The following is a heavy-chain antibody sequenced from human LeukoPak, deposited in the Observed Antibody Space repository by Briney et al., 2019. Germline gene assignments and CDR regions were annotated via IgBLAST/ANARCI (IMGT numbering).Heavy chain of an antibody. J-gene: IGHJ4*02. CDR2: IICSGGST. V-gene: IGHV3-23*01. CDR1: GFTLSSYA. D-gene: IGHD1-1*01. CDR3: AKVQLELRGAYYFDY. Sequence: GRSLCLSCAASGFTLSSYAMGCVCHAPGGGLGWVLDIICSGGSTYYADSVKGRFTISRDNSKNTLYLQMNSLRAEDTAVYYCAKVQLELRGAYYFDYWGQGTLVTVSS.